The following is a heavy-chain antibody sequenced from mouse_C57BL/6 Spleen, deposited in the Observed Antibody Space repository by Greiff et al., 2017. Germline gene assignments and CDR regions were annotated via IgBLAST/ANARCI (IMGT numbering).Heavy chain of an antibody. D-gene: IGHD2-1*01. Sequence: EVKLVESGGGLVKPGGSLKLSCAASGFTFSSYTMSWVRQTPEKRLEWVATISGGGGNTYYPDSVKGRFTISRDNAKNTLYLQMSSLRSEDTALYYCARPIYYGNYEVFAYWGQGTLVTVSA. J-gene: IGHJ3*01. V-gene: IGHV5-9*01. CDR3: ARPIYYGNYEVFAY. CDR2: ISGGGGNT. CDR1: GFTFSSYT.